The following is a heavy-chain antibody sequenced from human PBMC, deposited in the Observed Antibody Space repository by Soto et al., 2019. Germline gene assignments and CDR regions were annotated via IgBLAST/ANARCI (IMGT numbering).Heavy chain of an antibody. Sequence: EVQLVESGGGLVQPGGSLRLSCAASGFIFSSYAMHWVRQAPGKGLEYVSAISSNGDSTFYANSVKGRFTISRGNSKNKLYLQMGSLRVEDMAVYYCARLGSGLDYWGQGTLVTVSS. J-gene: IGHJ4*02. D-gene: IGHD3-10*01. CDR3: ARLGSGLDY. CDR1: GFIFSSYA. CDR2: ISSNGDST. V-gene: IGHV3-64*01.